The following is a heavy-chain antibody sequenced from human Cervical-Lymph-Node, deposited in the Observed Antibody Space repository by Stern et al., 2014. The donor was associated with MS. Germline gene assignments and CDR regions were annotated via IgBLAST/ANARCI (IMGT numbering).Heavy chain of an antibody. V-gene: IGHV1-69*01. Sequence: QVQLVQFGTEVKKPGSSVKVSCTASGGSFSSSAISLVRQAPGQGLELMGGIILLIGRANHGQKFRGTVSITAAESTSRAYMELNSLRSDDTAVYYCATSGSSSWFLNHWGQGTLVTVSS. D-gene: IGHD6-13*01. J-gene: IGHJ5*02. CDR3: ATSGSSSWFLNH. CDR1: GGSFSSSA. CDR2: IILLIGRA.